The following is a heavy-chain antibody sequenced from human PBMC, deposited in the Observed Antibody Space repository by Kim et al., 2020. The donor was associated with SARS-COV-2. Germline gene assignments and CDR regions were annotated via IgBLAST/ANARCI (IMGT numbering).Heavy chain of an antibody. CDR2: ISWNSGNI. V-gene: IGHV3-9*01. J-gene: IGHJ3*02. Sequence: GGSLRLSCAASRFIFGDYAMHWVRQAPGKGLEWVSGISWNSGNIGYADSVKGRFTISRDNAKNSLYLQMNSLRPEDTALYYCAKDLSSSWYSDAFDIWG. D-gene: IGHD6-13*01. CDR3: AKDLSSSWYSDAFDI. CDR1: RFIFGDYA.